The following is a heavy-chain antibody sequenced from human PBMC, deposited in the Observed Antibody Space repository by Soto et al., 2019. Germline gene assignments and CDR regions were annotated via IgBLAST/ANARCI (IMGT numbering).Heavy chain of an antibody. J-gene: IGHJ6*03. CDR1: GGSISPYY. D-gene: IGHD6-13*01. Sequence: QVQLQESGPGLVKPSETLSLTCTVSGGSISPYYWSWIRQPPGKGLEWIGYVYYSGNTNYNPSLESRVTISVDPSRNRFSLNLTSATAAETAVYYCARKGAAASYAHYYMDVWGRGTAVTVSS. CDR2: VYYSGNT. CDR3: ARKGAAASYAHYYMDV. V-gene: IGHV4-59*01.